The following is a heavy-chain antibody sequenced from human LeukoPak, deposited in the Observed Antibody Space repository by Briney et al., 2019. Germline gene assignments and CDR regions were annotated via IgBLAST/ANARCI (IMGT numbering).Heavy chain of an antibody. J-gene: IGHJ6*02. Sequence: GGSLRLSCAASGFTFSSYAMHWVRQAPGKGLERVAVISYDGSNKYYADSVKGRFTISRDNSKNTLYLQMNSLRAEDTAVYYCARVLAPSTKVYYYYGMDVWGQGTTVTVSS. V-gene: IGHV3-30*04. CDR2: ISYDGSNK. CDR1: GFTFSSYA. CDR3: ARVLAPSTKVYYYYGMDV.